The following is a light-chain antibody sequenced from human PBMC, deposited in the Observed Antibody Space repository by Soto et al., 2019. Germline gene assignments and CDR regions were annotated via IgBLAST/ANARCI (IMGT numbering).Light chain of an antibody. J-gene: IGKJ1*01. CDR1: QSLLDSDDGNTY. V-gene: IGKV2-40*01. CDR3: MQRKEFPWT. Sequence: DIVMTQTPLSLPVTPGEPASISCRSSQSLLDSDDGNTYLDWYLQKPGQSPQRLIYTLSYRASAVVDRXSGSGSGTDFTLKISRVEAEDVGVYYCMQRKEFPWTFGQGTKVEIK. CDR2: TLS.